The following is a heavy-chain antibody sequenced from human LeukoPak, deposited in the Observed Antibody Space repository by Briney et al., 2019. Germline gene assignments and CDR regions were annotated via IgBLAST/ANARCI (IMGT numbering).Heavy chain of an antibody. CDR2: ISGSGGST. D-gene: IGHD4-23*01. CDR3: AKDVITVVSYYFDY. Sequence: GGSLGLSCTTSGFSFNTYSMSWVRQAPGKGLEWVSAISGSGGSTYYADSVKGRFTISRDNSKNTLYLQMNSLRAEDTAVYYCAKDVITVVSYYFDYWGQGTLVTVSS. CDR1: GFSFNTYS. V-gene: IGHV3-23*01. J-gene: IGHJ4*02.